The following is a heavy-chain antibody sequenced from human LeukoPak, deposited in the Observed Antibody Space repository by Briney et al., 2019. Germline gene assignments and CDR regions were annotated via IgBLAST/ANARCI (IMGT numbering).Heavy chain of an antibody. CDR1: GGSISSYY. CDR2: IYCSGST. Sequence: SETLSLTCTVSGGSISSYYWSWIRQPPGKGLEWIGYIYCSGSTNYNPSLKSRVTISVDTSKNQFSLKLSSVTAADTAVYYCARGVWFGNTPPDYWGQGTLVTVSS. V-gene: IGHV4-59*01. J-gene: IGHJ4*02. D-gene: IGHD3-10*01. CDR3: ARGVWFGNTPPDY.